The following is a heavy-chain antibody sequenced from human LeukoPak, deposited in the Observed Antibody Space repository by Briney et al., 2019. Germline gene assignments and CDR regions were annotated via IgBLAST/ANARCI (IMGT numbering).Heavy chain of an antibody. CDR1: GFTFSNYN. V-gene: IGHV3-48*01. D-gene: IGHD6-19*01. Sequence: GGSLRLSCAASGFTFSNYNMNWVRQAPGKGLEWISYISSSTTTIYYADSVKGRFTISRDNSKNTLYLQMNSLRAEDTAVYYCAKVRGITVTGVDYWGQGTLVTVSS. J-gene: IGHJ4*02. CDR3: AKVRGITVTGVDY. CDR2: ISSSTTTI.